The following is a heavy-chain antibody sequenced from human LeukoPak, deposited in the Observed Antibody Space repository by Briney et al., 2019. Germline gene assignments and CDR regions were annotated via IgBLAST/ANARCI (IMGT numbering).Heavy chain of an antibody. CDR1: GFTFSSYG. J-gene: IGHJ4*02. V-gene: IGHV3-33*06. Sequence: GRSLRLSCAASGFTFSSYGMHWARPAPGKGLEWVAVIWYDGSNKYYADSVKGRFTISRDNSKNTLYLQMNSLRAEDTAVYYCAKDLGGGYGIFDYWGQGTLVTVSS. CDR2: IWYDGSNK. D-gene: IGHD5-12*01. CDR3: AKDLGGGYGIFDY.